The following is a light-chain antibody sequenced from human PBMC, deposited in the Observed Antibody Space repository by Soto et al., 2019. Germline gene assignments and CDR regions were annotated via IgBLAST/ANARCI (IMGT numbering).Light chain of an antibody. CDR1: SSNIGAGYD. J-gene: IGLJ3*02. V-gene: IGLV1-40*01. Sequence: QSVLTQPPSVSGAPGQRVTISCTGSSSNIGAGYDVPWYQQLPGTAPKLLIYGNSNRPSGVPDRFSGSKSGTSASLAITGLQAEDEADYYCQSYDSRLSGRVFGGGTKLTVL. CDR2: GNS. CDR3: QSYDSRLSGRV.